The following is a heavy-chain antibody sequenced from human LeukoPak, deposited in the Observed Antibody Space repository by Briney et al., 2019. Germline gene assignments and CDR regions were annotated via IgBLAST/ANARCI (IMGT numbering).Heavy chain of an antibody. J-gene: IGHJ6*02. CDR1: GFTFSSYA. CDR3: AREVVGYCSSASCHPPWRNGMDV. D-gene: IGHD2-2*01. CDR2: ISYDGSNK. V-gene: IGHV3-30-3*01. Sequence: PGGSLRLSCAASGFTFSSYAMHWVRQAPGKGLEWVAVISYDGSNKYYADSVKGRFTISRDNSKNTLYLQMNSLRAEDTAVYYCAREVVGYCSSASCHPPWRNGMDVWGQGTTVTVS.